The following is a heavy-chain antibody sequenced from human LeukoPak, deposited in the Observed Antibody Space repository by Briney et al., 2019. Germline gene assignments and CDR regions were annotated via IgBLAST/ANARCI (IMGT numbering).Heavy chain of an antibody. V-gene: IGHV3-64D*06. CDR2: ISSNGDST. D-gene: IGHD5-24*01. CDR1: GFTFSNCP. CDR3: APHIHYNYEY. Sequence: GGSLRLSCSASGFTFSNCPMHWVRQAPGKGLEYVSAISSNGDSTYYADSVKGRFTISRDNSRNTLSLQMSSLRAEDTAVYYCAPHIHYNYEYWGRGTLVTVSS. J-gene: IGHJ4*02.